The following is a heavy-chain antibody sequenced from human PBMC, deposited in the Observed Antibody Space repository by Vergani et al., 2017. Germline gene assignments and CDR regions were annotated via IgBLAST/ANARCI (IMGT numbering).Heavy chain of an antibody. CDR3: ARDLNYYDSSGYLDY. D-gene: IGHD3-22*01. CDR1: GFTFSSYS. V-gene: IGHV3-21*01. Sequence: EVQLVESGGGLVKPGGSLRLSCAASGFTFSSYSMNWVRQAPGKGLEWVSSISSSSSYIYYADSVKGRFTISRDNAKNSLYLQMNSLRAEDTAVYYCARDLNYYDSSGYLDYWGQGTLVTVSS. CDR2: ISSSSSYI. J-gene: IGHJ4*02.